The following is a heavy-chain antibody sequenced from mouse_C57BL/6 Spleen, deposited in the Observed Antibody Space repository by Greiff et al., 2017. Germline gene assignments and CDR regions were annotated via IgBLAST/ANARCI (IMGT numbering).Heavy chain of an antibody. J-gene: IGHJ1*03. V-gene: IGHV1-19*01. CDR2: INPYNGGT. D-gene: IGHD1-1*01. CDR1: GYTFTDYY. Sequence: EVQLQQSGPVLVKPGASVKMSCKASGYTFTDYYMNWVKQSHGKSLEWIGVINPYNGGTSYNQKFKGKATLTVDKSSSTAYMERNSLTSEDSAVYYCARRDGSNWYFDVWGTGTTVTVSS. CDR3: ARRDGSNWYFDV.